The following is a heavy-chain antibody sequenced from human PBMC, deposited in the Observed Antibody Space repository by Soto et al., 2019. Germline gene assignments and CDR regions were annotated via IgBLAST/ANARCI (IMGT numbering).Heavy chain of an antibody. CDR3: ARYRREAVAGYTLDN. CDR1: GGSISSNY. Sequence: NPSETLSLTCTVSGGSISSNYWTWIRQPPGKGLEWIGYVYNSVSTNYNPSLKSRVTISEDTSKSQFSLKVNSMTAADTAVYYCARYRREAVAGYTLDNWGQGILVTVSS. J-gene: IGHJ4*02. V-gene: IGHV4-59*01. D-gene: IGHD6-13*01. CDR2: VYNSVST.